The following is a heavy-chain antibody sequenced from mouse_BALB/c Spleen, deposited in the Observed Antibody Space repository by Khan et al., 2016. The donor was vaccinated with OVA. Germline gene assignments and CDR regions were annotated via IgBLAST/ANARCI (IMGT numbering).Heavy chain of an antibody. CDR1: GFSLTGYS. CDR3: ARVRDGNYDAMDY. V-gene: IGHV2-6-7*01. Sequence: VQLKQSGPGLVAPSQSLSITCTVSGFSLTGYSVNWVRQPPGKGLEWLGMIWGDGSTDYNSALKSRLSINKDNSKSQVFLNMNSLQTDDTARYYGARVRDGNYDAMDYWGQGTSVTVTS. D-gene: IGHD2-1*01. J-gene: IGHJ4*01. CDR2: IWGDGST.